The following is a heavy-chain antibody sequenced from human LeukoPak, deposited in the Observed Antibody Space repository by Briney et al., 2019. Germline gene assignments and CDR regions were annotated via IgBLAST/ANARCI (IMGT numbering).Heavy chain of an antibody. CDR1: GFTFSSYG. CDR3: AKALKRITIFGVVGIDY. D-gene: IGHD3-3*01. CDR2: IRYDGSNK. V-gene: IGHV3-30*02. Sequence: GGSLRLSCAVSGFTFSSYGMHWVRQAPGKGLEWVAFIRYDGSNKYYADSVKGRFTISRDNSKNTLYLQMNSLRAEDTAVYYCAKALKRITIFGVVGIDYWGQGTLVTVSS. J-gene: IGHJ4*02.